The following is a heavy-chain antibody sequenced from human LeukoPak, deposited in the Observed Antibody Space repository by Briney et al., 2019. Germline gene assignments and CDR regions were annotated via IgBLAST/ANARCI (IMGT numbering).Heavy chain of an antibody. Sequence: ASVKVSCKASGYTFTGYYMHWVRQAPGQGLEWMGWINPNSGGTNYAQKFQGWVTMTRDTSISTAYMELSRLRSDDTAVYYCARDGYYGSGSYDHWGQGTLDTVSS. V-gene: IGHV1-2*04. CDR3: ARDGYYGSGSYDH. J-gene: IGHJ4*02. CDR1: GYTFTGYY. CDR2: INPNSGGT. D-gene: IGHD3-10*01.